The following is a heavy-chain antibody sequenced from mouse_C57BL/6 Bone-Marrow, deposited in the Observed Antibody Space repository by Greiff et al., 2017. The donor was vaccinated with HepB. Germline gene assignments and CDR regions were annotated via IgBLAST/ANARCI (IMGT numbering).Heavy chain of an antibody. J-gene: IGHJ1*03. CDR3: ARYSDWYFDV. CDR1: GFTFSDYY. CDR2: INYDGSST. Sequence: EVKVVESEGGLVQPGSSMKLSCTASGFTFSDYYMAWVRQVPEKGLEWVANINYDGSSTYYLDSLKSRFIISRDTAKNILYLQMSSLKSEDTATYYCARYSDWYFDVWGTGTTVTVSS. V-gene: IGHV5-16*01. D-gene: IGHD2-12*01.